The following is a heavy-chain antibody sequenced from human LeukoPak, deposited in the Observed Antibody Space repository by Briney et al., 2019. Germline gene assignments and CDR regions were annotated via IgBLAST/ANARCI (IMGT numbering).Heavy chain of an antibody. CDR2: INSNSGDT. D-gene: IGHD6-13*01. J-gene: IGHJ4*02. CDR1: GYTFDVYY. Sequence: ASVTVSCEASGYTFDVYYIHWVRQAPGQGLEWMGCINSNSGDTNHAQKFQGRVTMTRDTSITTAYMELSSLRFDDTAVYYCARDRTSTWYGGIDYWGQGTPVTVSS. V-gene: IGHV1-2*02. CDR3: ARDRTSTWYGGIDY.